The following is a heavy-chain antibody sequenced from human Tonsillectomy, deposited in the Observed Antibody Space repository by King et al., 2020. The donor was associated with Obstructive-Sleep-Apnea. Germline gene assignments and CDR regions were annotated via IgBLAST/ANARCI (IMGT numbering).Heavy chain of an antibody. J-gene: IGHJ1*01. V-gene: IGHV3-74*01. Sequence: VQLVESGGGLVKPGGSLRLSCAASGFTFSSYWMHWVRQAPGKGLVWVSRINSDGSSTSYADSVKGRFTISRDNAKNTLYLQMNSLRAEDTAVYYCARGDYDFWSGYPAEYFQHWGQGTLVTVSS. CDR1: GFTFSSYW. CDR3: ARGDYDFWSGYPAEYFQH. D-gene: IGHD3-3*01. CDR2: INSDGSST.